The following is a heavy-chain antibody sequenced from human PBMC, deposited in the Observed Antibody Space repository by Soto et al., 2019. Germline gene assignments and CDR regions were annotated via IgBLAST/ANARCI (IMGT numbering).Heavy chain of an antibody. V-gene: IGHV1-24*01. CDR3: AIFGMVIVVAQYAFDI. CDR1: GYTLTELS. D-gene: IGHD3-22*01. Sequence: ASVKVSCKVSGYTLTELSMHWVRQAPGKGLEWMGGFDPEDGETIYAQKFQGRVTMTEDTSTDTAYMELSSLRSEDTAVYYCAIFGMVIVVAQYAFDIWGQGTMVTVSS. J-gene: IGHJ3*02. CDR2: FDPEDGET.